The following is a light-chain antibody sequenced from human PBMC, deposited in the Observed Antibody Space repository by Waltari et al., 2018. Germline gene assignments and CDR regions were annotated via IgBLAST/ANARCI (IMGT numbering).Light chain of an antibody. J-gene: IGLJ1*01. Sequence: QSVLTQPPSVSGAPGERVTIPSTGSSSNIGAGYEVHWYQQVPGTAPKLLIYGNTNRPSGVPDRVSGSKSGTSASLAITGLQAEDESDYYCQSYDSSGHYVFGSGTKVTVL. CDR3: QSYDSSGHYV. CDR2: GNT. CDR1: SSNIGAGYE. V-gene: IGLV1-40*01.